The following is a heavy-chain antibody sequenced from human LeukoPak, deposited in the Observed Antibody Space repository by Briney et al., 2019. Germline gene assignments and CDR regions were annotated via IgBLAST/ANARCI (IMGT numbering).Heavy chain of an antibody. Sequence: GRSLRLSCAASGFTFSSYGMHWVRQAPGKGREWVAVIWYDGSNKYYADSLKDRLTISRDNSTRTLYLQMSSLRAEDTGVYYCARDSRDGNTPGDIDYWGQGTLVTVSS. J-gene: IGHJ4*02. D-gene: IGHD5-24*01. CDR1: GFTFSSYG. CDR2: IWYDGSNK. CDR3: ARDSRDGNTPGDIDY. V-gene: IGHV3-33*01.